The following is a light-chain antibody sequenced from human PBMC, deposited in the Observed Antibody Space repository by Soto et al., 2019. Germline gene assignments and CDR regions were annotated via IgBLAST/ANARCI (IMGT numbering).Light chain of an antibody. CDR1: QSISTW. J-gene: IGKJ1*01. V-gene: IGKV1-5*03. Sequence: DIQMTQSPSTLSASVGDRVTITCRASQSISTWLAWYQQKPGKAPKLLIYKASNLENGVPSRFSGSGSGTDFTLTISSLRPDDFATYYCQQYNDYSGTFGQGTKVEIK. CDR3: QQYNDYSGT. CDR2: KAS.